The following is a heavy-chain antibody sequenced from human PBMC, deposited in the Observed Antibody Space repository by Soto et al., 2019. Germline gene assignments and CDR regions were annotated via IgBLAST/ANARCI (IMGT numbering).Heavy chain of an antibody. J-gene: IGHJ4*02. CDR1: GYTFTSYG. V-gene: IGHV1-18*01. CDR2: ISAYNGNT. D-gene: IGHD3-22*01. CDR3: ARDSRYYYDSSGYHRFAY. Sequence: ASVKVSCKASGYTFTSYGISWVRQAPGQGLEWMGWISAYNGNTNYAQKLQGRVTMTTDTSTSTAYMELRSLRSDDTAVYYCARDSRYYYDSSGYHRFAYWGQGTLVTVSS.